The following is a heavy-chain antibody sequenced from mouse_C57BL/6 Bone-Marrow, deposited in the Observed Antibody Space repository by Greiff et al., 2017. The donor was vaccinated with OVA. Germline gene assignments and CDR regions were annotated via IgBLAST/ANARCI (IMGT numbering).Heavy chain of an antibody. Sequence: EVKVVESGGGLVQPGGSLKLSCAASGFTFSDYYMYWVRQTPEKRLEWVAYISNGGGSTYYPDTVKGRFTISRDNAKNTLYLQMSRLKSEDTAMYYCARPGDYYYYWGQGTTLTVSS. CDR2: ISNGGGST. V-gene: IGHV5-12*01. J-gene: IGHJ2*01. CDR1: GFTFSDYY. D-gene: IGHD1-1*01. CDR3: ARPGDYYYY.